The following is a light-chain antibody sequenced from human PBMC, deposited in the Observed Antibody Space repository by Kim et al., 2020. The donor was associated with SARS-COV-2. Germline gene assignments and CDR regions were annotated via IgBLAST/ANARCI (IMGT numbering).Light chain of an antibody. J-gene: IGKJ1*01. Sequence: DIQLTQSPSFLSASVGDRVTITCRASQGFSSYLAWYQQKPGKAPTLLIYAASSLQSGVPSRFSGSGSETEFTLTISTLQPEDFATYYCQQHNTYPRTFGQGTKVDIK. CDR3: QQHNTYPRT. CDR1: QGFSSY. CDR2: AAS. V-gene: IGKV1-9*01.